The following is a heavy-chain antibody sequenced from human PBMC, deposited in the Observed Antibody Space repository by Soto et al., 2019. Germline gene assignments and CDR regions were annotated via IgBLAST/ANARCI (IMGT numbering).Heavy chain of an antibody. Sequence: EVQLVESGGGLVQPGGSLRLSCAASGFTFSSYWMSWVRQAPGKGLEWVANIKQDGSEKYYVDSVKGRFTISRDNAKNSLYLQMNSLRAEDTAVYYCARAPPNSGSYYYGMDVWGQGTTVTVSS. CDR3: ARAPPNSGSYYYGMDV. CDR2: IKQDGSEK. D-gene: IGHD1-26*01. J-gene: IGHJ6*02. CDR1: GFTFSSYW. V-gene: IGHV3-7*04.